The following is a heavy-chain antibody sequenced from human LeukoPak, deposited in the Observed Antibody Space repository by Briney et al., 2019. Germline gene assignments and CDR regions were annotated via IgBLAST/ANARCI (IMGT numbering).Heavy chain of an antibody. CDR1: GFTFSSYA. CDR2: ISDSDGST. J-gene: IGHJ4*02. CDR3: GREGGELQRRVDYFAY. V-gene: IGHV3-23*01. D-gene: IGHD4-23*01. Sequence: GGSLRLSCAASGFTFSSYAMSWVRQAPGKGLGWVSSISDSDGSTYYADSVKGRCTISRDNAKESLYLQMNSLIAADTAVYYCGREGGELQRRVDYFAYGGQETLLTVSS.